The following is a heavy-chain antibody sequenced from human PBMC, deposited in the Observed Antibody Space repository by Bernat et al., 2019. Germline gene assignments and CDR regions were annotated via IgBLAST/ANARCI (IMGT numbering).Heavy chain of an antibody. CDR3: AKAGYCSGGSCYSAVSIGYYFDY. D-gene: IGHD2-15*01. V-gene: IGHV3-23*01. Sequence: EVQLLESGGGLVQPGGSLRLSCAASGFTFSSYAMSWVRQAPGTGLEWVSAISGSGGSTYYADSVKGRFTISRDNSKNTLYLQMNSLRAEDTAVYYCAKAGYCSGGSCYSAVSIGYYFDYWGQGTLVTVSS. CDR1: GFTFSSYA. J-gene: IGHJ4*02. CDR2: ISGSGGST.